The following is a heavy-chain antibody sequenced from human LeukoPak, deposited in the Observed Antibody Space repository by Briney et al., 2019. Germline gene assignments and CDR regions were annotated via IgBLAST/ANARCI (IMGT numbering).Heavy chain of an antibody. D-gene: IGHD2-15*01. CDR1: GGAISRNY. Sequence: PSETLSLTCSVSGGAISRNYWRWLRQPPGQGLMWIGNIYYSWSTNYNTSHNSLVTISVDTSKNQFSLKVSSVTAADTAVYSCARVGCGGGTCYRSRGTFDIWGQGTMVTVSS. CDR3: ARVGCGGGTCYRSRGTFDI. J-gene: IGHJ3*02. CDR2: IYYSWST. V-gene: IGHV4-59*01.